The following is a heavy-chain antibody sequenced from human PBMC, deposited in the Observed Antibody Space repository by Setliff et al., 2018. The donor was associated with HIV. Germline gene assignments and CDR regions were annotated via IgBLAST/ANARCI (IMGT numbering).Heavy chain of an antibody. J-gene: IGHJ6*03. CDR2: IYPVDSDT. D-gene: IGHD1-26*01. CDR3: ARHEGANTVYYYLDV. Sequence: GESLKISCTGSGYTFTSYWIAWVRQMPGKGLEWMGIIYPVDSDTRDSPSFQGQVTISVDKSVNTAYLQWSSLKTSDTAIYYCARHEGANTVYYYLDVWGKGTTVTVSS. V-gene: IGHV5-51*01. CDR1: GYTFTSYW.